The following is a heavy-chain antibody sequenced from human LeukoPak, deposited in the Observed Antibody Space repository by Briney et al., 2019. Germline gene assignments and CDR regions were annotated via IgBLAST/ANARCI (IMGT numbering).Heavy chain of an antibody. CDR2: INPNSGGT. J-gene: IGHJ4*02. Sequence: GASVKVSCKASGYTFTRYYMHWVRQAPGQGLEWMGWINPNSGGTNYAQKFQGRVTMTRDTSISTAYMELSRLRSDDTAVYYCARDRGVTMVRGDVFDYWGQGTLVTVSS. V-gene: IGHV1-2*02. CDR3: ARDRGVTMVRGDVFDY. CDR1: GYTFTRYY. D-gene: IGHD3-10*01.